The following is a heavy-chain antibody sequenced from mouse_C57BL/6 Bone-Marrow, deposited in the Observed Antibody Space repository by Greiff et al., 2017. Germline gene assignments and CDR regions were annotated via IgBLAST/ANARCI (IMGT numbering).Heavy chain of an antibody. J-gene: IGHJ3*01. Sequence: QVQLQQSGAELVRPGTSVKLSCKASGYTFTSYWMHWVKQRPGQGLEWIGVIDPSDSYTNYNQKFKGKATFTVDTSSSTAYMQLSSLTSEDSAVYYCARGGDGFAYWGQGTLVTVSA. D-gene: IGHD3-3*01. CDR1: GYTFTSYW. CDR2: IDPSDSYT. V-gene: IGHV1-59*01. CDR3: ARGGDGFAY.